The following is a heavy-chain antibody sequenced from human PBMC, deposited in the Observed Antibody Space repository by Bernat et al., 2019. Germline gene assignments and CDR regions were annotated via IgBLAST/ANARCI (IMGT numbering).Heavy chain of an antibody. Sequence: EVQLLESGGGLVQPGGSLRLSCAASGFTFSSYAMSWVRQAPGKGLEWVSAISGSGGSTYYADSVKGRFTISRDNSKNTLYLQMNSLRAEDTSVYYCAKATGKYYGSGSYSTLVDYWGQGTLVTVSS. V-gene: IGHV3-23*01. CDR3: AKATGKYYGSGSYSTLVDY. J-gene: IGHJ4*02. CDR2: ISGSGGST. D-gene: IGHD3-10*01. CDR1: GFTFSSYA.